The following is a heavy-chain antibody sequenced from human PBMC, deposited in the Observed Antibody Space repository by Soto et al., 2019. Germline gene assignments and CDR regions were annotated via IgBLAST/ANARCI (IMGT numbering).Heavy chain of an antibody. V-gene: IGHV4-4*02. CDR2: IYRTGST. CDR3: ASRDPGTSVDY. J-gene: IGHJ4*02. D-gene: IGHD1-7*01. CDR1: GGSFTSNNC. Sequence: PSETLSLTCAVSGGSFTSNNCWTWVRQPPGQGLEWVGEIYRTGSTNYNPSLKSRVTISLDNSENQFSLKVTSLTAADTAVYYCASRDPGTSVDYWGQGTLVTVSS.